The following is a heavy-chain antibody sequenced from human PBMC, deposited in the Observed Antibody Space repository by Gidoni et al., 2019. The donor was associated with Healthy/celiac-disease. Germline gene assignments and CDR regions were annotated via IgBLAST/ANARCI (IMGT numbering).Heavy chain of an antibody. CDR1: GGSISSYY. Sequence: QVQLQESGPGLVKPSETLSLTCTVSGGSISSYYWSWIRQPPGKGLEWIGYIYYSGSTNYNPSLKSRVTISVDTSKNQFSLKLSSVTAADTAVYYCARVRFHIETAHPHSFDYWGQGTLVTVSS. V-gene: IGHV4-59*01. CDR2: IYYSGST. CDR3: ARVRFHIETAHPHSFDY. D-gene: IGHD1-26*01. J-gene: IGHJ4*02.